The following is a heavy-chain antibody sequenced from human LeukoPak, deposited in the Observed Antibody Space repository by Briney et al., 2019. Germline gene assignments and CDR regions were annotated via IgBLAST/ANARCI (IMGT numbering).Heavy chain of an antibody. Sequence: GASVTVSFKASGHTFTHYYIHWLRQAPGQGLEWMGWINPKSGGTNYAQKFQGRVTMTRDTSISTAYMELSSLKSDDTAVYYCARADSSNWYWFDPWGQGTLVTVSS. CDR2: INPKSGGT. CDR3: ARADSSNWYWFDP. CDR1: GHTFTHYY. V-gene: IGHV1-2*02. D-gene: IGHD6-13*01. J-gene: IGHJ5*02.